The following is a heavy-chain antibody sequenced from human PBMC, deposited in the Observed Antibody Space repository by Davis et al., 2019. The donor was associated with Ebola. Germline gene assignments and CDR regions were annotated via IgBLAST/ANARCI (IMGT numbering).Heavy chain of an antibody. CDR3: ARQAYCGGDCPSDAFDI. Sequence: GSLRLSCTGSGYTFADYWIGWVRQLPGKGLEWVAVIYTGDSDTRYSPSFQGQATISADKSISTAYLQWSSLKASDTAMYYCARQAYCGGDCPSDAFDIWGQGTMVTVSS. CDR2: IYTGDSDT. V-gene: IGHV5-51*01. J-gene: IGHJ3*02. CDR1: GYTFADYW. D-gene: IGHD2-21*01.